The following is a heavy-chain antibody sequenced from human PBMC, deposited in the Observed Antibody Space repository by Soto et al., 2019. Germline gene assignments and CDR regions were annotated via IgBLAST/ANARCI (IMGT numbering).Heavy chain of an antibody. D-gene: IGHD2-21*01. CDR3: ARIGWVDRSYYFDY. CDR2: VYYSGST. Sequence: SETLSLTCTVSGASISSYYWGWARQPPGKGLEWIGYVYYSGSTNYNPSFKSRVTISVDTSKKQFSLKLNSVTAADTAVYYCARIGWVDRSYYFDYWGQGNLVTVSS. J-gene: IGHJ4*02. V-gene: IGHV4-59*01. CDR1: GASISSYY.